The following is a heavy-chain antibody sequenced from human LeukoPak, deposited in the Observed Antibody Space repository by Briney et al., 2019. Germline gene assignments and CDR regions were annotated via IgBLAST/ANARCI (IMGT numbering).Heavy chain of an antibody. D-gene: IGHD3-22*01. J-gene: IGHJ6*02. Sequence: PSKTLSLTCTVSGGSISSSSYYWGWIRQPPRKRLEWIGSIYYSGSTYYNPSLKSRVTISVDTSKNQFSLKLSSVTAADTAVYYCARQLPLYDSSGYIPNYYYGMDVWGQGTTVTVSS. CDR2: IYYSGST. V-gene: IGHV4-39*01. CDR3: ARQLPLYDSSGYIPNYYYGMDV. CDR1: GGSISSSSYY.